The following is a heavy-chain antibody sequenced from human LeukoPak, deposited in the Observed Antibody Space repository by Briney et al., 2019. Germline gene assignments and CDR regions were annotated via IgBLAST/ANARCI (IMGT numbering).Heavy chain of an antibody. CDR1: GGSISSYY. CDR3: ARRHVEYSSSSDPYYFDY. Sequence: SETLSLTCTVSGGSISSYYWSWIRQPPGKGLEWIGYIYYSGSTNYNPSLKSRVTISVDTSKNQFSLRLSSVTAADTAVYYCARRHVEYSSSSDPYYFDYWGQGTLVTVSS. V-gene: IGHV4-59*01. D-gene: IGHD6-6*01. CDR2: IYYSGST. J-gene: IGHJ4*02.